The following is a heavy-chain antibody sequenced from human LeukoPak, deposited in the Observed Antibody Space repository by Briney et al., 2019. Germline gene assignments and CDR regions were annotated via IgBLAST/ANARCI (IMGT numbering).Heavy chain of an antibody. J-gene: IGHJ4*02. CDR3: AKGRPIAARHFDY. Sequence: GGSLRLSCAASGFTFSSYAMSWVRQARGEGLEWVSAISGRGGSTYYADSVKGRFTISRDNSKNTLYLQMNSLRAEDTAVYYCAKGRPIAARHFDYWGQGTLVTVSS. CDR1: GFTFSSYA. D-gene: IGHD6-6*01. CDR2: ISGRGGST. V-gene: IGHV3-23*01.